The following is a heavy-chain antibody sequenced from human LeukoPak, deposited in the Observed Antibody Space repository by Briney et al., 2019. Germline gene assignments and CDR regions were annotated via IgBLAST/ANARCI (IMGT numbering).Heavy chain of an antibody. J-gene: IGHJ4*02. Sequence: GGSLRLSCAATGFTFSSYSMNWVRQAPGKGLEWVSSISSSSIYIYYADSVKGRFTISRDNAKNSLYLQMNSLRAEDTAVYYCARERGRIAARPNDYWGQGTLVTVSS. CDR2: ISSSSIYI. V-gene: IGHV3-21*01. CDR3: ARERGRIAARPNDY. D-gene: IGHD6-6*01. CDR1: GFTFSSYS.